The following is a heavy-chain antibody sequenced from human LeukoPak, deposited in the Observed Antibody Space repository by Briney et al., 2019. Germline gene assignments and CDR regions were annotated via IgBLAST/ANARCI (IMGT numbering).Heavy chain of an antibody. J-gene: IGHJ4*02. V-gene: IGHV3-23*01. Sequence: PGGSLRLSCAASGFTFSSYAMSWVRQAPGRGLEWVSAISGSGRSTFYADSVKGRFTISRDNSKNTLYLQMNSLRAEDTAVYYCAKDSTAIPVDYWGQGTLVTVSS. CDR3: AKDSTAIPVDY. CDR2: ISGSGRST. D-gene: IGHD2-21*02. CDR1: GFTFSSYA.